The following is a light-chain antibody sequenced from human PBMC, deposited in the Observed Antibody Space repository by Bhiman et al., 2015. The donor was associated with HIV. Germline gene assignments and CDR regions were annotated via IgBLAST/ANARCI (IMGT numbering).Light chain of an antibody. CDR3: SSYTTSSTYV. J-gene: IGLJ1*01. CDR2: DVS. V-gene: IGLV2-14*03. Sequence: SVSGSPGQSITISCTGTSSDVGGYNYVSWFQQHPGKAPKLMIYDVSNRPSGVSNRFSGSKSGNTASLTISGLQAEDEADYYCSSYTTSSTYVFGAGTKVTVL. CDR1: SSDVGGYNY.